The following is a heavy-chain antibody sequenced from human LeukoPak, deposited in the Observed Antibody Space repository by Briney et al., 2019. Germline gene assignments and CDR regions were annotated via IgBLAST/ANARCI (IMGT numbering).Heavy chain of an antibody. CDR3: AKYGSAWVYYFDF. D-gene: IGHD6-25*01. Sequence: GGSLRLSCAASGFTFGSYSMGWVRRAPGNGLEWVSAISGPGGGTYYADSVKGRFTISRDNSRNTLSLQMNSLTAEDTAIYYCAKYGSAWVYYFDFWAQGTLVTVSS. CDR1: GFTFGSYS. J-gene: IGHJ4*02. CDR2: ISGPGGGT. V-gene: IGHV3-23*01.